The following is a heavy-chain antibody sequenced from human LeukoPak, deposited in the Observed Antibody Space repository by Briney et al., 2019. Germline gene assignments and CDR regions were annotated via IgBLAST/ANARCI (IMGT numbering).Heavy chain of an antibody. CDR1: GITLSNYG. CDR2: ISDSGGRT. CDR3: AREGGFCFGETCRYFDY. D-gene: IGHD2-15*01. Sequence: PGGSLRLSCAVSGITLSNYGMSWVRQAPGKGVEWVAGISDSGGRTNYADSVKGGFTISRDNHKNTLYLQMNSLGADDTAVYYCAREGGFCFGETCRYFDYWGQGALVTVSS. V-gene: IGHV3-23*01. J-gene: IGHJ4*02.